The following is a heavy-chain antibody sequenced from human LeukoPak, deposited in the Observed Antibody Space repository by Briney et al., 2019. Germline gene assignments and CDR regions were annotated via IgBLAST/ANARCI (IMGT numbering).Heavy chain of an antibody. V-gene: IGHV4-34*01. D-gene: IGHD1-20*01. CDR1: GGSFNSYF. CDR3: ARNDNWNFDY. J-gene: IGHJ4*02. CDR2: INHSGST. Sequence: TSETLSLTCALYGGSFNSYFWSWIRQPPGKGLEWIGEINHSGSTNYNPSLESRVIILIDTPKKQFSLQLGSVTAADTAVYYCARNDNWNFDYWGQGSLVPVSS.